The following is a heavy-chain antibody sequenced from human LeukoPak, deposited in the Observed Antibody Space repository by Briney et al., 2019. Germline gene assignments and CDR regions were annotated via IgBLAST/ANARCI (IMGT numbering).Heavy chain of an antibody. CDR3: ARQSVVTSRSPDDAFDI. J-gene: IGHJ3*02. D-gene: IGHD3-16*02. V-gene: IGHV1-18*01. CDR1: GYTFSSYG. Sequence: ASVKVSCKASGYTFSSYGISWVRQAPGQGLEWMARISAYNGNTNYEQNLQGRVTMTTDTSTNTAYMELRSLRSDDTAVYYCARQSVVTSRSPDDAFDIWGQGTMVTVSS. CDR2: ISAYNGNT.